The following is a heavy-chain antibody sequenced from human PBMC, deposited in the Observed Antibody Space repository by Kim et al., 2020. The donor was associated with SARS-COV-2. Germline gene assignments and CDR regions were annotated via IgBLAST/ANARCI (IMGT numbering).Heavy chain of an antibody. Sequence: GESLKISCKGSGYSFTSYWIGWVHQMPGKGLEWMGIIYPGDSDTRYSPSFQGQVTISADKSISTAYLQWSSLKASDTAMYYCARLKGEYSGYDYYYYMDVWGKGTTVTVSS. V-gene: IGHV5-51*07. CDR1: GYSFTSYW. CDR2: IYPGDSDT. CDR3: ARLKGEYSGYDYYYYMDV. D-gene: IGHD5-12*01. J-gene: IGHJ6*03.